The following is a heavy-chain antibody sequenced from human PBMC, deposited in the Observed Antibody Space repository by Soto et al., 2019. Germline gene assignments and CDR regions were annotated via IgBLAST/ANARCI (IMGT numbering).Heavy chain of an antibody. CDR3: ARVTHSYPHSITMIVVVRGRYDAFDI. V-gene: IGHV4-4*02. Sequence: SSETLSLTCAVSGGSISSSNWWSWVRQPPGKGLEWIGEIYHSGGTNYNPSLKSRVTISVDKSKNQFSLKLSSVTAADTAVYYCARVTHSYPHSITMIVVVRGRYDAFDIWGQGTMVTVSS. CDR2: IYHSGGT. J-gene: IGHJ3*02. CDR1: GGSISSSNW. D-gene: IGHD3-22*01.